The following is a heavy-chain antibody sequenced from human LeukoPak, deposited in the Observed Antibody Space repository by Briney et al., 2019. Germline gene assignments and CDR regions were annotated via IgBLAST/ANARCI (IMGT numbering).Heavy chain of an antibody. J-gene: IGHJ4*02. CDR1: GFTFNNYV. D-gene: IGHD1-26*01. CDR2: ISASAAMA. V-gene: IGHV3-23*01. CDR3: AKDRSIGTYYTFDH. Sequence: GGSLRLSCEASGFTFNNYVMTWVRQAPGKGLEWVSSISASAAMAYYADSVKGRFTVSRDNSNNRLYLQMSGLTAADTAVYYCAKDRSIGTYYTFDHWGQGTLVTVSS.